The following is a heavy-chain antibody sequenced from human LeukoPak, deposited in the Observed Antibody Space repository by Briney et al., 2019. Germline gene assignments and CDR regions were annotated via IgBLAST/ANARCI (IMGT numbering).Heavy chain of an antibody. V-gene: IGHV1-69-2*01. D-gene: IGHD7-27*01. Sequence: GATVKISCKVSGYAFTDYYMHWVQQAPGKGLEWMGLVDPDDGETIYAEKFQGRVAITADTSTDTAYMELSSLRSEDTALYYCATVLGIDYYFDYWGQGSLVTVSP. CDR1: GYAFTDYY. CDR3: ATVLGIDYYFDY. J-gene: IGHJ4*02. CDR2: VDPDDGET.